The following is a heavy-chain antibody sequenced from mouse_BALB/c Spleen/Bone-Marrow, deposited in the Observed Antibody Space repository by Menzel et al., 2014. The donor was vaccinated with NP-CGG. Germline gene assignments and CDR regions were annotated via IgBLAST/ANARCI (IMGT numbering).Heavy chain of an antibody. CDR3: TTLARNKFDY. V-gene: IGHV1-5*01. CDR2: IYPGNSDT. Sequence: LQQSGTVLARPGAAVKMSCKASGYTFSNYWMHWVKQRPGQGLEWIGTIYPGNSDTTYNQKFKGKATLTAVTSTSTAYMELSSLTNEDSAVYYCTTLARNKFDYWGQGTTLTVSS. J-gene: IGHJ2*01. CDR1: GYTFSNYW. D-gene: IGHD3-1*01.